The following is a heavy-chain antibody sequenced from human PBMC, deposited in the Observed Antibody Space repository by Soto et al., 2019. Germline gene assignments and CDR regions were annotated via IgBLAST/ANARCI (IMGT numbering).Heavy chain of an antibody. D-gene: IGHD2-21*01. Sequence: QVHLVESGGGAVQPGRSLRVSCEASGFIFSSYGMHWVRQAPGKGLEWVAFINYDGSNKFYGDSVKGRFTISRDNSKKTLYLQMSSLRGEDTAVYYCARCKQKVMHCAVDVWGQGATVTVTS. J-gene: IGHJ6*02. CDR2: INYDGSNK. CDR3: ARCKQKVMHCAVDV. V-gene: IGHV3-33*01. CDR1: GFIFSSYG.